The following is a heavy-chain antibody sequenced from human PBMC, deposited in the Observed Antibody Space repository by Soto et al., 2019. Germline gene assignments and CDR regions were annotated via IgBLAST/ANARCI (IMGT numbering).Heavy chain of an antibody. J-gene: IGHJ6*03. CDR3: ARELGYCSSTSCSTLYYYYMAV. D-gene: IGHD2-2*01. CDR2: TYYRSKRYN. Sequence: SQTLSLTCAISGDSVXSNSSAWSWIRQSPSRGLEWLGRTYYRSKRYNDYAVSVKSRITINPDTSKNQFSLQLNSVTPEDTAVYYCARELGYCSSTSCSTLYYYYMAVWGKGTTVTVSS. V-gene: IGHV6-1*01. CDR1: GDSVXSNSSA.